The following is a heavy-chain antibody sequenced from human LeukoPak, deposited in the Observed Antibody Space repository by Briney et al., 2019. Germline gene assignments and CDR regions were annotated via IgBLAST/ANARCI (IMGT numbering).Heavy chain of an antibody. J-gene: IGHJ4*02. CDR1: GFSFSSHA. D-gene: IGHD3-3*01. CDR3: AKAPNYDFWSGYYHFDY. CDR2: ISGSGGST. V-gene: IGHV3-23*01. Sequence: PGGSLRLSCAASGFSFSSHAMSWVRQAPGKGLEWVSTISGSGGSTYYADSVKGRFTISRDNSKNTLYLQMNSLRAEDTAVYYCAKAPNYDFWSGYYHFDYWGQGTLVTVSS.